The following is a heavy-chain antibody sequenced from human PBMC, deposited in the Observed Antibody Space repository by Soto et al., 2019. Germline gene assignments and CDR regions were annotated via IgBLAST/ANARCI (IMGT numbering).Heavy chain of an antibody. J-gene: IGHJ6*02. Sequence: PGESLKISCKGSGYSFTSYWIGWVRQMPGKGLEWMGIIYPGDSDTRYSPSFQGQVTISADKSISTAYLQWSSLKASDTAMYYCARHDSSSWYMGGYYYYGMDVWGQGTTVTVSS. V-gene: IGHV5-51*01. D-gene: IGHD6-13*01. CDR2: IYPGDSDT. CDR1: GYSFTSYW. CDR3: ARHDSSSWYMGGYYYYGMDV.